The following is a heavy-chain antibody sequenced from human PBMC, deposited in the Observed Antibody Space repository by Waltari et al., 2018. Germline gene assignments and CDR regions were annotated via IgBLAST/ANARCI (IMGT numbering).Heavy chain of an antibody. CDR3: ARDAGIAVAGYFDY. V-gene: IGHV4-39*07. Sequence: QLQLQESGPGLVKPSETLSLTCTVSGGSISSSSYYWGWIRQPPGKGLEWIGSIYYSGSTYYNPSLKSRVTISVDTSKNQFSLKLSSVTAADTAVYYCARDAGIAVAGYFDYWGQGTLVTVSS. J-gene: IGHJ4*02. CDR1: GGSISSSSYY. CDR2: IYYSGST. D-gene: IGHD6-19*01.